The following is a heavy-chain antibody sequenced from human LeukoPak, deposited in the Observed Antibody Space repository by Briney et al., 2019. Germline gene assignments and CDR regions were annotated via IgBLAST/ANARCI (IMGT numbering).Heavy chain of an antibody. D-gene: IGHD5-24*01. CDR3: AKTRDDAFDI. J-gene: IGHJ3*02. V-gene: IGHV3-33*06. CDR1: GFTFSSYN. CDR2: IWYDGSNK. Sequence: PGRSLRLSCAASGFTFSSYNIHWVRQAPGKGLEWVAVIWYDGSNKYFADSVKGRFTISRDNSKTTSYLQMNSLRADDTAVYYCAKTRDDAFDIWGQGTMVTVSS.